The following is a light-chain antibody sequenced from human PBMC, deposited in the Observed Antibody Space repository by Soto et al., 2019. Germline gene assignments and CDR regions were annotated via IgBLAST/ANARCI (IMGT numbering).Light chain of an antibody. CDR1: QSVSSY. J-gene: IGKJ4*01. CDR2: DAS. V-gene: IGKV3-11*01. Sequence: EIVLTQSPATLSLSPGERATLSCRASQSVSSYFAWYHQKPGQAPRLLIYDASNRATGIPARFSGSGSGPDFTLTVSSLEPEDFAVYYCQQRSNWPRITFGGGTKGEIK. CDR3: QQRSNWPRIT.